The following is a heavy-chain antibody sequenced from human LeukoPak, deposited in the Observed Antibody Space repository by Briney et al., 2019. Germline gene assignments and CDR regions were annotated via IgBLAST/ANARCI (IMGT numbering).Heavy chain of an antibody. CDR1: GFTFSRYG. Sequence: GRSLRLSCAASGFTFSRYGMHWVRQAPGKGLEWVAVISYDGSNKYYADSVKGRFTISRDNSKNTLYLQMNSLRAEDTAVYYCAKDLYYYDSSGYYGGLDPWGQGTLVTVSS. V-gene: IGHV3-30*18. D-gene: IGHD3-22*01. J-gene: IGHJ5*02. CDR3: AKDLYYYDSSGYYGGLDP. CDR2: ISYDGSNK.